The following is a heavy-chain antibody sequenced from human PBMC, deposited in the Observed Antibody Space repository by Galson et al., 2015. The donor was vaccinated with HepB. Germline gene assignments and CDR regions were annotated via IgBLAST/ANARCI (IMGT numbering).Heavy chain of an antibody. V-gene: IGHV3-33*01. J-gene: IGHJ6*02. CDR1: GFTFSSYG. CDR2: IWYDGSNK. D-gene: IGHD6-13*01. CDR3: ARDDRYSSSWYYYYGMDV. Sequence: SLRLSCAASGFTFSSYGMHWVRQAPGKGLEWVAVIWYDGSNKYYADSVKGRFTISRDNSKNTLYLQMNSLRAEDTAVYYCARDDRYSSSWYYYYGMDVWGQGTTVTVSS.